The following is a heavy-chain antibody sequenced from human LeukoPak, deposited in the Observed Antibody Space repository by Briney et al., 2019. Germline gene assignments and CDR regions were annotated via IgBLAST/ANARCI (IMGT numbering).Heavy chain of an antibody. CDR2: ILRNSGSI. V-gene: IGHV3-9*02. Sequence: PGRSLRLSCAASGFTSDDYAMHWVRQAPGKGLEWVSGILRNSGSIGYADSVKGRFTISRDDAKNSLYLQMNSLRAEDTALYYCVKDGGRDTAAAYYWGQGTLVSVSS. J-gene: IGHJ4*02. D-gene: IGHD6-13*01. CDR3: VKDGGRDTAAAYY. CDR1: GFTSDDYA.